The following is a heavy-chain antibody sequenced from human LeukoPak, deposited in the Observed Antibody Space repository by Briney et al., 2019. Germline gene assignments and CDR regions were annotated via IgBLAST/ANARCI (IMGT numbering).Heavy chain of an antibody. CDR1: GGTFSSYA. D-gene: IGHD5-24*01. Sequence: GASVKVSCKASGGTFSSYAISWVRQAPGQGLEWMGGIIPIFGTANYAQKFQGRVTITADRSTSTAYMELSSLRSEDTAVYYCARDPRDGYNSDIWGQGTMVTVSS. J-gene: IGHJ3*02. V-gene: IGHV1-69*06. CDR3: ARDPRDGYNSDI. CDR2: IIPIFGTA.